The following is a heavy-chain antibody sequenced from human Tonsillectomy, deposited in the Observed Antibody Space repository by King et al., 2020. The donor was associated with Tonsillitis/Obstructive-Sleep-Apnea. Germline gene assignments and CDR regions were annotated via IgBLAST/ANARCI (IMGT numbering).Heavy chain of an antibody. CDR3: ARDDYGDSVDHYWFDP. V-gene: IGHV7-4-1*02. CDR2: INTNTGNP. J-gene: IGHJ5*02. CDR1: GYTFTSYA. D-gene: IGHD4-17*01. Sequence: VQLVESGSELKKPGASVKVSCKASGYTFTSYAMNWVRQAPGQGLEWMGWINTNTGNPTYAQGFTGRFVFSLDTSVCPAYVQISSLKAEDTAVYYCARDDYGDSVDHYWFDPWGQGTLVTVSS.